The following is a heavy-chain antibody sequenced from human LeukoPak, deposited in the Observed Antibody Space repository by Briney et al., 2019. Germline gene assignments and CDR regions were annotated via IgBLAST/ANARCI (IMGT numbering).Heavy chain of an antibody. CDR1: GYSFISYW. Sequence: GESLKISCKGFGYSFISYWIGWVRQMPGKGLEWMGIIYPGGSDTRYSPSFQGQVTISADKSISTAYLQWSSLKASDTAMYYCARRGIYRYEYEDDYWGQGTLVTVSS. J-gene: IGHJ4*02. D-gene: IGHD3-16*02. CDR3: ARRGIYRYEYEDDY. V-gene: IGHV5-51*01. CDR2: IYPGGSDT.